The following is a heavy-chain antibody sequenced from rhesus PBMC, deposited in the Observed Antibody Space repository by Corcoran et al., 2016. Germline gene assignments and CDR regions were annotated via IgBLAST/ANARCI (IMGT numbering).Heavy chain of an antibody. J-gene: IGHJ4*01. CDR2: VSGSGGST. D-gene: IGHD6-25*01. CDR1: GASISNNY. V-gene: IGHV4-173*01. Sequence: QLQLQESGPGLVKPSETLSLTFAVSGASISNNYWRWIRQPPGKGLEWIGRVSGSGGSTDYNPSLKSRVTLSTDTSKNHISLKLTSVTAADTAVYYCTEGWSSGPWGQGVLVTVSS. CDR3: TEGWSSGP.